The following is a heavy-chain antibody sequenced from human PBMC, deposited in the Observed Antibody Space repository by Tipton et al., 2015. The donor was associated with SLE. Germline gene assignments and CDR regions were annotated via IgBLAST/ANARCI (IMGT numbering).Heavy chain of an antibody. J-gene: IGHJ3*02. CDR3: ARGNAVLGANNAFDI. V-gene: IGHV4-4*07. CDR2: IYTSGRT. Sequence: TLSLTCSVSGGSITNYYWSWIRQPAGKGLEWVGRIYTSGRTNYNPSLKSRVTMSLDTSKNQFSLHLNSMTAADTAVYYCARGNAVLGANNAFDIWGQGTMVTVSS. D-gene: IGHD2-8*02. CDR1: GGSITNYY.